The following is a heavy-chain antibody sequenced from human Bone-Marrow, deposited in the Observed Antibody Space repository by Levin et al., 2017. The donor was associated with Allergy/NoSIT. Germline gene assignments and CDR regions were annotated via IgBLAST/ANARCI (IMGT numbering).Heavy chain of an antibody. D-gene: IGHD6-19*01. V-gene: IGHV3-30*03. CDR2: ISYDGTNK. CDR3: ARADSSGWTRYLDY. Sequence: GGSLRLSCVASGFAFSSYGMHWVRQAPGKGLEWVAAISYDGTNKYYVDSLNGRFSISRDNAKNTVYLQVNSLRGEDTAVYYCARADSSGWTRYLDYWGEGSLVTVSS. J-gene: IGHJ4*02. CDR1: GFAFSSYG.